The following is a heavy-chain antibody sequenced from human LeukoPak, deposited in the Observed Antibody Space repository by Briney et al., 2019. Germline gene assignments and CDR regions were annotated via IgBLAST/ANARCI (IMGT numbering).Heavy chain of an antibody. CDR1: GFTFSSYA. Sequence: GGSLRLSCAASGFTFSSYAMSWVRQAPGKGLEWVGHVKSKTDGGTTDYATPVKGRFIISRDDSKNTLFLQMNSLKTEDTAVYYCTTGTWIQLWLPDYWGQGTLVTVSS. J-gene: IGHJ4*02. V-gene: IGHV3-15*01. CDR2: VKSKTDGGTT. D-gene: IGHD5-18*01. CDR3: TTGTWIQLWLPDY.